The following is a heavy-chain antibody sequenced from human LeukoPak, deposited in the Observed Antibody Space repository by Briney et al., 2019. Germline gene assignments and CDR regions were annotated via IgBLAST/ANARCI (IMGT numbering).Heavy chain of an antibody. V-gene: IGHV1-18*01. CDR3: ARLKQWLALNYYYYYGMDV. CDR1: GYTFISYG. J-gene: IGHJ6*02. Sequence: ASVKVSCKASGYTFISYGISWVRQAPGQGLEWMGWISAYNGNTNYAQKLQGRVTMTTDTSTSTAYMELRSLRSDDTAVYYCARLKQWLALNYYYYYGMDVWGQGTTVTVSS. CDR2: ISAYNGNT. D-gene: IGHD6-19*01.